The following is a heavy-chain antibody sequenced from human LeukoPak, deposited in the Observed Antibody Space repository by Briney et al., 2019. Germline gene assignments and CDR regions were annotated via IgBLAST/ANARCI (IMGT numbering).Heavy chain of an antibody. Sequence: GASVKVSRKASGGTFSSYAISWVRQAPGQGLEWMGRIIPILGIANYAQKFQGRVTITADKSTSTAYMELSSLRSEDTAVYYCARDQGRGYSYVFDYWGQGTLVTVSS. J-gene: IGHJ4*02. V-gene: IGHV1-69*04. CDR2: IIPILGIA. CDR1: GGTFSSYA. CDR3: ARDQGRGYSYVFDY. D-gene: IGHD5-18*01.